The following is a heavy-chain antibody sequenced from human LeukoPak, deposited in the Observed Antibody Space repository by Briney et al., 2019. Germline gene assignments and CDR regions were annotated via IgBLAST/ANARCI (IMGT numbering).Heavy chain of an antibody. J-gene: IGHJ4*02. CDR2: IIPIFGTA. V-gene: IGHV1-69*01. CDR1: GGTFSSYA. CDR3: VKGEGYCSGGSCYRQDY. Sequence: SVKVSCKASGGTFSSYAISWVRQAPGQGLEWMGGIIPIFGTANYAQKFQGRVTITADESTSTAYMELSSLRSEDTAVYHCVKGEGYCSGGSCYRQDYWGQGILVTVSS. D-gene: IGHD2-15*01.